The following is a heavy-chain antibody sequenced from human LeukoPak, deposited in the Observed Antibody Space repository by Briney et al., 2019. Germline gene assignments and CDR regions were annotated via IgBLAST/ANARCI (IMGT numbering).Heavy chain of an antibody. CDR3: ARAEWSNWYFDL. J-gene: IGHJ2*01. CDR1: GFTFSSYS. CDR2: ISSSSSYI. V-gene: IGHV3-21*04. D-gene: IGHD3-3*01. Sequence: PGGSLRLSCAASGFTFSSYSMHWVRQAPGKGLEWVSSISSSSSYIYYADSVKGRFTISRDNAKNSLYLQMNSLRAEDTAVYYCARAEWSNWYFDLWGRGTLVTVSS.